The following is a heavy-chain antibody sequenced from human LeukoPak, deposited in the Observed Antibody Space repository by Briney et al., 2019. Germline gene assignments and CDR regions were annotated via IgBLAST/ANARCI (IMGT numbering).Heavy chain of an antibody. CDR3: AKGNGGNSGEYFYYGMDV. D-gene: IGHD4-23*01. CDR1: GFTFSDYA. Sequence: PGGSLRLSCAASGFTFSDYAMTWVRQAPGKGLEWVSSTGDDSYYADSVKGRFTISRDNSKNTLYLQLTSLRAEDTAVYYCAKGNGGNSGEYFYYGMDVWGQGTTVTVSS. J-gene: IGHJ6*02. V-gene: IGHV3-23*01. CDR2: TGDDS.